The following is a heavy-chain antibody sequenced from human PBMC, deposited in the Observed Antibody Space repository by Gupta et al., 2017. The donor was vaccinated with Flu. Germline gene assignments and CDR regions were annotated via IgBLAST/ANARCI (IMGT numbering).Heavy chain of an antibody. V-gene: IGHV3-33*01. CDR2: IWSDGSNK. CDR3: ASRLLGVVGTTKTSDI. Sequence: IWSDGSNKYYADAGKDRFTISRDNSVNTGYLQMNSLRDEDTAVYYCASRLLGVVGTTKTSDIWGRGTMVIVSS. D-gene: IGHD1-26*01. J-gene: IGHJ3*02.